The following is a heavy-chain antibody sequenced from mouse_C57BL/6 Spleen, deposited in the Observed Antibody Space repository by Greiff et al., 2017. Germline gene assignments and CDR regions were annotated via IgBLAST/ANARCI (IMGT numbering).Heavy chain of an antibody. CDR3: ARQGGTGTSWFAY. J-gene: IGHJ3*01. Sequence: EVQLVESGGDLVKPGGSLKLSCAASGFTFSSYGMSWVRQTPDKRLEWVATISSGGSYTYYPDSVKGRFTISRDNAKNTLYLQMSSLKSEDTAMYCGARQGGTGTSWFAYWGQGTLVTVSA. CDR1: GFTFSSYG. CDR2: ISSGGSYT. D-gene: IGHD4-1*01. V-gene: IGHV5-6*01.